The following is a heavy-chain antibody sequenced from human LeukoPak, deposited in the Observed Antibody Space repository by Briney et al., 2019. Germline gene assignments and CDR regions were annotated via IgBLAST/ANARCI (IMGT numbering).Heavy chain of an antibody. J-gene: IGHJ6*02. CDR1: GGSISSSSCY. Sequence: TSETLSLTCTVSGGSISSSSCYWGWIRQPPGKGLEWIGSIYYSGSTYYNPSLKSRVTISVDTSKNQFSLKLSSVTAADTAVYYCARRVRHHSYYYYGMDVWGQGTTVTVSS. CDR2: IYYSGST. D-gene: IGHD4-23*01. CDR3: ARRVRHHSYYYYGMDV. V-gene: IGHV4-39*01.